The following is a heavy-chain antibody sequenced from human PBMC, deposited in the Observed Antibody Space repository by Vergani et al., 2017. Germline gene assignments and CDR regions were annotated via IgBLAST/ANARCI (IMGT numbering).Heavy chain of an antibody. D-gene: IGHD3-16*01. CDR2: LSTTGGA. CDR1: GVSVTDYN. V-gene: IGHV4-4*09. J-gene: IGHJ4*02. CDR3: ARHDRKTYTATMGWYDY. Sequence: QAQLQESGPGLVKPSETLSLTCHVFGVSVTDYNCNWIRQAPGKGLEWIGSLSTTGGATHASHNPSLKSRVSISVDTSKNQFSLKLSSVTAADTALYFCARHDRKTYTATMGWYDYWGQGILVTVSS.